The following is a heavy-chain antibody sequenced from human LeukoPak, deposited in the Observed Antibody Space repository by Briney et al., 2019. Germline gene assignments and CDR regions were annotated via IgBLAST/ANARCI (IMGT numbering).Heavy chain of an antibody. CDR1: GGSISSYY. CDR3: ARTGEPYYFDY. D-gene: IGHD2-8*02. J-gene: IGHJ4*03. CDR2: IYYSGST. V-gene: IGHV4-59*08. Sequence: PSETLSLTCTVSGGSISSYYWSWIRQPPGKGLEWIGYIYYSGSTNYNPSLKSRVTISVDTSKNQFSLKLSSVTAADTAVYYCARTGEPYYFDYWGQGTMVTVSS.